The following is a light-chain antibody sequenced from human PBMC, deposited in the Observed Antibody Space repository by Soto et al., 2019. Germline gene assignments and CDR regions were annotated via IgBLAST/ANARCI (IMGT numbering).Light chain of an antibody. J-gene: IGKJ1*01. Sequence: EIVLTQSPGSLSLSPWGRAXLSCRASHGLHRAYLAWCQQEPGQAPRXPIYGASSRDSGSPHSFSGSGSGTAFTRTISRLEPEDFAVYFGQQYGDSPWTFGQGTKVDIK. V-gene: IGKV3-20*01. CDR2: GAS. CDR1: HGLHRAY. CDR3: QQYGDSPWT.